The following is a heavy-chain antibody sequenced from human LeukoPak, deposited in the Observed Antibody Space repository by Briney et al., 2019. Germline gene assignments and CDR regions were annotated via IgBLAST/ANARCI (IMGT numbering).Heavy chain of an antibody. V-gene: IGHV4-59*01. J-gene: IGHJ4*02. Sequence: SETLSLTCTVSGGSISTYYWSWIRQPPGKGLEWIGYIYYSGSTNYNPSLKSRVTISVDTSKNQFSLKLSSVTAADTAVYYCARTGHYYDSSGSPYGDYWGQGTLVTVSS. D-gene: IGHD3-22*01. CDR3: ARTGHYYDSSGSPYGDY. CDR1: GGSISTYY. CDR2: IYYSGST.